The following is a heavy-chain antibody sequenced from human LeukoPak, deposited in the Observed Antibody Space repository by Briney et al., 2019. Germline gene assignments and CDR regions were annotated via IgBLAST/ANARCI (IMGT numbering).Heavy chain of an antibody. J-gene: IGHJ6*02. CDR3: ARGTYYYYYGMDV. CDR1: GFTVDSNY. D-gene: IGHD2-2*01. V-gene: IGHV3-33*08. CDR2: IWYDGSNK. Sequence: GGSLRLSCAASGFTVDSNYLSWVRQAPGKGLEWVAVIWYDGSNKYYADSVKGRFTISRDNSKNTLYLQMNSLRAEDTAVYYCARGTYYYYYGMDVWGQGTTVTVSS.